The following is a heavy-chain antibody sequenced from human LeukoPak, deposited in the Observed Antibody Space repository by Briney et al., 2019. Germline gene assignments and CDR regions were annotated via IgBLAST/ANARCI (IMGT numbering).Heavy chain of an antibody. CDR3: ARELQVPFDY. J-gene: IGHJ4*02. CDR2: ISSGSSTI. V-gene: IGHV3-48*04. D-gene: IGHD4-11*01. Sequence: GGSLRLSCTASGFTFSSYSMNWVRQAPGKGLEWVSYISSGSSTIYYADSMKGRFTISRDNAKNSLYLQMNSLRVEDTAVYSCARELQVPFDYWGQGTLVTVSS. CDR1: GFTFSSYS.